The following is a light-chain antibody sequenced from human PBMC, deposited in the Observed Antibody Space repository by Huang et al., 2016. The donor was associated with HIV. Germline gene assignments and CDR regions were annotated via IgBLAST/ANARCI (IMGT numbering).Light chain of an antibody. CDR3: HHYNSYSGA. CDR1: QTSSNW. J-gene: IGKJ1*01. CDR2: KAS. V-gene: IGKV1-5*03. Sequence: DIQMTQSASTLSASVGDRVTITFRASQTSSNWLAWYQQKPGKAPNLLIYKASTLESGVPSRFSGSGSGTEFTLTISSLQPDDFATYYCHHYNSYSGAFGQGTKVEIK.